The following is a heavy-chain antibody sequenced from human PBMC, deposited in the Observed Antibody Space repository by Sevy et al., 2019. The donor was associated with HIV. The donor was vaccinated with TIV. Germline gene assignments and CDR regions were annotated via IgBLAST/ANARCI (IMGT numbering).Heavy chain of an antibody. D-gene: IGHD2-15*01. CDR1: GYTFSSYR. CDR3: ARAYCSGGRCYSLAY. J-gene: IGHJ4*01. Sequence: ASVKVSCKISGYTFSSYRITWVRQAPGQGLECMGWISPHNGDTNYAQNLQGRVTMITDTSTTTAYMELRNLRSDDTDVYYCARAYCSGGRCYSLAYWGQGTLVTVSS. CDR2: ISPHNGDT. V-gene: IGHV1-18*01.